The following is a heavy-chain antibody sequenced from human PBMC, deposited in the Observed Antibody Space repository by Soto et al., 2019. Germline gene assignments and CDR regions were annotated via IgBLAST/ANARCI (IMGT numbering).Heavy chain of an antibody. V-gene: IGHV1-69*08. J-gene: IGHJ4*02. CDR1: GGTFSSYT. Sequence: QVQLVQSGAEVKKPGSSVKVSCKASGGTFSSYTISWVRQAPGQGLEWMGRIIPILGIANYAQKFQGRVTITADKSTSTAHMELSSLRSEDTAVYYCAREWGRSRSDYWGQGTLVTVSS. D-gene: IGHD3-16*01. CDR3: AREWGRSRSDY. CDR2: IIPILGIA.